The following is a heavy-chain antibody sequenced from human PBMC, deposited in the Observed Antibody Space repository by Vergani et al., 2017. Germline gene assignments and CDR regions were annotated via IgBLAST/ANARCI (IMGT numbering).Heavy chain of an antibody. D-gene: IGHD6-19*01. CDR3: ARGWVSGWYGELGY. V-gene: IGHV4-59*01. CDR2: IYYTGST. Sequence: QVQLQESGPGLVKPSETLSLTCTVSGGSISSYYWTWIRQPPGKGLEWIGNIYYTGSTNYNPSLQSRVTMSVDTPNNQFSLRLSSVTAADTAVYYCARGWVSGWYGELGYWGQGTLVTVSS. J-gene: IGHJ4*02. CDR1: GGSISSYY.